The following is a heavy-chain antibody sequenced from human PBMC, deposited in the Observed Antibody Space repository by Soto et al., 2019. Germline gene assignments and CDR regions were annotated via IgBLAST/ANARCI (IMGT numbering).Heavy chain of an antibody. CDR3: ARGLAKVAGGAFDI. CDR2: LWYDGSSE. CDR1: GFSFSFSG. J-gene: IGHJ3*02. D-gene: IGHD3-16*01. V-gene: IGHV3-33*01. Sequence: QVHLVESGGGVVQPGRSLRLSCAASGFSFSFSGMHWVRQAPGKGLEWVAGLWYDGSSENYAYSVKGRFTISRHNSKNTLHLQMDSLRVEDTAMYYCARGLAKVAGGAFDIWGQGTMVIVSS.